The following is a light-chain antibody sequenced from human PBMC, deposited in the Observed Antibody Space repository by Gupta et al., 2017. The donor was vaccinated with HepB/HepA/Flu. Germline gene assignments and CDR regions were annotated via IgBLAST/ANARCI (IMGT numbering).Light chain of an antibody. V-gene: IGKV4-1*01. CDR2: WAS. CDR1: QSSLYSSNNKNS. J-gene: IGKJ1*01. Sequence: DIVMTQSPDSLAVSLGERAAINCKSSQSSLYSSNNKNSLAWYQQKPGQPPKLLIYWASTRESGVPDRFSGSGSGTDFTLTISGLQAEDVAVYYCHQDDSNPRTFGQGTKVEIK. CDR3: HQDDSNPRT.